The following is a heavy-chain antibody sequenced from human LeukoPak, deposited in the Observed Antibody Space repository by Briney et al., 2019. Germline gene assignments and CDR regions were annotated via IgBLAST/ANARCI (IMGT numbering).Heavy chain of an antibody. CDR3: ARDHYYDSSGYPILDY. CDR1: GYTFTGYY. CDR2: INPNSGAT. J-gene: IGHJ4*02. D-gene: IGHD3-22*01. V-gene: IGHV1-2*02. Sequence: ASVKVSCKASGYTFTGYYMHWVRQAPGQGLEWMGWINPNSGATNYAQKFQGRVTMTRDTSISTAYMELSRLRSDDTAVYYCARDHYYDSSGYPILDYWGQGTLVTVSS.